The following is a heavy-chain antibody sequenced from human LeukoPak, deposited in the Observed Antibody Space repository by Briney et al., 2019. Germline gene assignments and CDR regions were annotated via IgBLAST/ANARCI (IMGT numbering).Heavy chain of an antibody. CDR1: GYTFTSYA. V-gene: IGHV1-3*01. CDR2: INAGNGNT. Sequence: GASVKVSCKASGYTFTSYAMHWVRQAPGQRLEWMGWINAGNGNTKYSQEFQGRVTITRDTSASTAYMELSSLRSEDTAVYYCARGRVGALSDFDYWGQGTLVTVSS. CDR3: ARGRVGALSDFDY. D-gene: IGHD1-26*01. J-gene: IGHJ4*02.